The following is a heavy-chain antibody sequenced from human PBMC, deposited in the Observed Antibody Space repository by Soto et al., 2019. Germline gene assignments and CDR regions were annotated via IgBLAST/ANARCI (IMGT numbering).Heavy chain of an antibody. CDR3: ARRLSGKDNWNYRLDS. V-gene: IGHV4-4*07. D-gene: IGHD1-7*01. Sequence: SETMALTCTVSGVCISSYYLTWNRQPAGKGLEWIGRIFNGGSTIYNPSLTSRVTMSLDTSKDQFSLKLTAVTAADTAVYFCARRLSGKDNWNYRLDSWGQGTPVTVS. J-gene: IGHJ4*02. CDR2: IFNGGST. CDR1: GVCISSYY.